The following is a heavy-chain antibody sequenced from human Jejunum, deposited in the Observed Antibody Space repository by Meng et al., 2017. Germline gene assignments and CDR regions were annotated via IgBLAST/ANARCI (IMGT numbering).Heavy chain of an antibody. CDR2: ITGSGDST. CDR1: GFTFSSSS. V-gene: IGHV3-23*01. J-gene: IGHJ4*02. Sequence: GGSLRLSCAASGFTFSSSSISGVRQAPGKGLEWVSTITGSGDSTYYADSVKGRFTISRDNSKNTLYLQMNSLRAEDTAVYYCAKLVSFWGQGTLVTVSS. CDR3: AKLVSF. D-gene: IGHD2-8*01.